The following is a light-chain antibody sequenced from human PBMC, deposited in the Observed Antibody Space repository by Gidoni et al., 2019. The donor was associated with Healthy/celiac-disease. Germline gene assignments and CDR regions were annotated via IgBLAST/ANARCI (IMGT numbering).Light chain of an antibody. J-gene: IGKJ4*01. Sequence: DIQMTQSPSSLSASVGDRVTITCRASQSISSYLNWYQKKPGTAPKLLIYAASSLQSGVPSRFSGSGSGTDVTLTISSLQPEYFATYYCQQSYSTPLTFGGGTKVELK. CDR3: QQSYSTPLT. CDR1: QSISSY. V-gene: IGKV1-39*01. CDR2: AAS.